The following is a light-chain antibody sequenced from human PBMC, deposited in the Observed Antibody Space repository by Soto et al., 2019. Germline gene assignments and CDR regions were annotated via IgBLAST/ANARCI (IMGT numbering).Light chain of an antibody. Sequence: QSALTQPASVSGSPGQSISSSCTGASSDVGGYNYVSWYQQHPGKAPKFIIYDVRNRPSGVSNRFSGSKSGNTASLTISGLQAEDEADCYCSSYTSSSTLVFGTGTKVTVL. CDR2: DVR. CDR3: SSYTSSSTLV. CDR1: SSDVGGYNY. V-gene: IGLV2-14*01. J-gene: IGLJ1*01.